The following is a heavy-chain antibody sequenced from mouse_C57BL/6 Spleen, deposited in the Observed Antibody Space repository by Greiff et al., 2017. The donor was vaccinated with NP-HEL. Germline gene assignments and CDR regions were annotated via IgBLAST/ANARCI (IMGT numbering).Heavy chain of an antibody. CDR3: TRSRNLAWFAY. J-gene: IGHJ3*01. CDR2: IDPETGGT. V-gene: IGHV1-15*01. Sequence: VQLQQSGAELVRPGASVTLSCKASGYTFTDYEMHWVKQTPVHGLEWIGAIDPETGGTAYNQKFKGKAILTADKSSSTAYMELRSLTSEDSAVYYCTRSRNLAWFAYWGQGTLVTVSA. CDR1: GYTFTDYE.